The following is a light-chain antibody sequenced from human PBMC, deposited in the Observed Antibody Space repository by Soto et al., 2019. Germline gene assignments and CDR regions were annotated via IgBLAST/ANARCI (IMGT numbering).Light chain of an antibody. J-gene: IGKJ3*01. CDR3: QESYSHSRT. V-gene: IGKV1-39*01. CDR1: QSINTY. Sequence: DIQMPPSPSSLSASVGDRVTITCRARQSINTYLNWYQQKPGKAPKLLIYAASSLQSGVPSRFSGSGSGTDFTLTIGSLQPEDFATYYCQESYSHSRTFGPGTKVDI. CDR2: AAS.